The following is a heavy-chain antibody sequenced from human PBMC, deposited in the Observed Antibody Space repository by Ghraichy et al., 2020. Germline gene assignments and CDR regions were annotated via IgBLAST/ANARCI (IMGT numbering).Heavy chain of an antibody. J-gene: IGHJ6*02. CDR3: ARGDDFWSGYPGNYYYYYGMDV. D-gene: IGHD3-3*01. CDR1: GGTFSSYA. CDR2: IIPIFGTA. V-gene: IGHV1-69*13. Sequence: SVKVSCKASGGTFSSYAISWVRQAPGQGLEWMGGIIPIFGTANYAQKFQGRVTITADESTSTAYMELSSLRSEDTAVYYCARGDDFWSGYPGNYYYYYGMDVWGQGTTVTVSS.